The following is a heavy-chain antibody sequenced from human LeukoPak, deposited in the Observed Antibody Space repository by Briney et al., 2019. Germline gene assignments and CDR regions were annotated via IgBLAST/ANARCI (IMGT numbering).Heavy chain of an antibody. J-gene: IGHJ6*03. V-gene: IGHV3-23*01. D-gene: IGHD3-10*01. CDR2: ISGSGGST. CDR1: GFTFSTYG. CDR3: AKAPAPVLLYYMDV. Sequence: GGTLRLSCAASGFTFSTYGMSWVRQAPGKGLEWVSAISGSGGSTYYADSVKGRFTISRDNSKNTLFLQMNSLRAEDTAVYYCAKAPAPVLLYYMDVWGKGTTVTVSS.